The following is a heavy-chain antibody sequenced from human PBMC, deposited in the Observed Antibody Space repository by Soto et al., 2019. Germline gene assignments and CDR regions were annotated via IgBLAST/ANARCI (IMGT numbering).Heavy chain of an antibody. V-gene: IGHV3-30-3*01. CDR2: VSRDGNTK. CDR3: ARELTSLGELDS. Sequence: QVQLVESGGDVVQPGTSLRLSCVASGFIFFDYAIQWVRQAPGKGLDWVVVVSRDGNTKYYADSVRGRFTISRDNSKNTVFLHINILRPEDTARYYCARELTSLGELDSWGQGTLVTVSP. D-gene: IGHD4-17*01. CDR1: GFIFFDYA. J-gene: IGHJ4*02.